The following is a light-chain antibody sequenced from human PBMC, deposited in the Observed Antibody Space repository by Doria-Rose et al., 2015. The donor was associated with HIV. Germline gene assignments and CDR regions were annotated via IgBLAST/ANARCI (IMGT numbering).Light chain of an antibody. CDR3: QQFDSFPRT. Sequence: TQSPSFLSASVGVRVTITCRASQGISRYLAWYQQRPGKAPTRLIFGASTLQSGVPSRFSGSGSGTEFTLTISSLQPEDFATYYCQQFDSFPRTFGQGTKVELK. V-gene: IGKV1-9*01. CDR2: GAS. CDR1: QGISRY. J-gene: IGKJ1*01.